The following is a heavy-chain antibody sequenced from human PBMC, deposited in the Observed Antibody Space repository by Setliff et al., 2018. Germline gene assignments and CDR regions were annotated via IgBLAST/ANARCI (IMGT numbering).Heavy chain of an antibody. CDR3: ASSSSGQRRKQS. Sequence: GGSLRLSCAASGFTFSSYSMNWVRQAPGKGLEWVSSISSSSSYIYYADSVKGRFTISRDNAKNSLYLQMNSLRAEDTAVYYCASSSSGQRRKQSWGQGTLVTVSS. CDR1: GFTFSSYS. D-gene: IGHD3-22*01. V-gene: IGHV3-21*01. CDR2: ISSSSSYI. J-gene: IGHJ5*02.